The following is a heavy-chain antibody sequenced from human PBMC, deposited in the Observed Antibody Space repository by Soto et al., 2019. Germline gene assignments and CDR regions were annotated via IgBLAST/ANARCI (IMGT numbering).Heavy chain of an antibody. J-gene: IGHJ5*02. D-gene: IGHD3-10*01. CDR3: ARGMRRYYGSGSYYTPYNWFDP. V-gene: IGHV4-59*01. Sequence: SETLSLTCTVSGVSISSYYWSWIRQPPGKGLEWIGYIYYSGSTNYNPSLKSRVTISVDTSKNQFSLKLSSVTAADTAVYYCARGMRRYYGSGSYYTPYNWFDPWGQGTLVTVSS. CDR1: GVSISSYY. CDR2: IYYSGST.